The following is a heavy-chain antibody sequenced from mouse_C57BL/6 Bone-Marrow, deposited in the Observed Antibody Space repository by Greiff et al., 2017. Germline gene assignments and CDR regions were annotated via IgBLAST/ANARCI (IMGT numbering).Heavy chain of an antibody. D-gene: IGHD1-1*01. CDR2: IDPSDSYT. CDR3: ARGSTVVAPDY. Sequence: VQLQQPGAELVKPGASVKLSCKASGYTFTSYWMQWVKQRPGQGLEWIGEIDPSDSYTNYNQKFKGKATLTVDTSSSTAYMQLSSLTSEDSAVYYCARGSTVVAPDYWGQGTTLTVSS. V-gene: IGHV1-50*01. CDR1: GYTFTSYW. J-gene: IGHJ2*01.